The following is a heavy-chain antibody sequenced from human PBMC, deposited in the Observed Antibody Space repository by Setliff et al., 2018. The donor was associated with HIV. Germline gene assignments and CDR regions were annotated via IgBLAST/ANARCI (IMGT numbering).Heavy chain of an antibody. CDR2: IIPMFGTG. CDR3: ARGGNYYDSSGRRTDY. D-gene: IGHD3-22*01. V-gene: IGHV1-69*05. Sequence: SVKVSCKTSGGTFSSYGISWVRQAPGQGLEWMGGIIPMFGTGFYAQKFQGRVTITTDESRSTAYMELSSLSSEDTAVFYCARGGNYYDSSGRRTDYWGQGTLVTVSS. J-gene: IGHJ4*02. CDR1: GGTFSSYG.